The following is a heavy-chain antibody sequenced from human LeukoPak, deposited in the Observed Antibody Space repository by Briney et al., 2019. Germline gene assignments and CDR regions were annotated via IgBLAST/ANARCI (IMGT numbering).Heavy chain of an antibody. CDR1: GFTFSSYE. D-gene: IGHD2-15*01. CDR2: ISSSGSTI. Sequence: GGSLRLSCAASGFTFSSYEMNWVRQAPGKGLEWVSYISSSGSTIYYADSVKGRFTISRDNAKNSLYLQMNSLRAEDTAVYYCANGPLDIVVVVAAPSDYWGQGTLVTVSS. CDR3: ANGPLDIVVVVAAPSDY. J-gene: IGHJ4*02. V-gene: IGHV3-48*03.